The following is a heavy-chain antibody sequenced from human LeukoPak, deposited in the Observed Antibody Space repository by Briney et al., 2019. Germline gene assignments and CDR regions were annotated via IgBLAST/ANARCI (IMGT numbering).Heavy chain of an antibody. D-gene: IGHD3-16*01. CDR1: GFTFSSYW. CDR3: AKRVFGGVDI. CDR2: ISGSGGST. Sequence: GGSLRLSCAASGFTFSSYWMHWVRQAPGKGLVWVSTISGSGGSTYYADSAKGRFTISRDNSKNTLYLQMNSLRAEDTAVYYCAKRVFGGVDIWGQGTMVTVSS. J-gene: IGHJ3*02. V-gene: IGHV3-23*01.